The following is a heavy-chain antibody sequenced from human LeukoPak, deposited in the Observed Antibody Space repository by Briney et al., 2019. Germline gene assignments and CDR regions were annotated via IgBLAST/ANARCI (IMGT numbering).Heavy chain of an antibody. CDR3: ARAGLGSYDSSGSSAFDI. J-gene: IGHJ3*02. CDR2: IYTSGST. V-gene: IGHV4-4*07. Sequence: SETLSLTCTVSGGSISSYYWSWIRQPAGKGLEWIGRIYTSGSTNYNPSLKSRVTMSVDTSKNQFSLKLSSVTAADTAMYYCARAGLGSYDSSGSSAFDIWGQGTMVTVSS. CDR1: GGSISSYY. D-gene: IGHD3-22*01.